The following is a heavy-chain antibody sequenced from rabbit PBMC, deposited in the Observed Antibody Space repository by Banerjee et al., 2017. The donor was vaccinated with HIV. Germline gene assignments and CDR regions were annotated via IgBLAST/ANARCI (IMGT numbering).Heavy chain of an antibody. J-gene: IGHJ4*01. CDR3: ASHMGL. CDR2: IYAGSSDNT. Sequence: QSLEESGGDLVKPGASLTLTCTASGFSFSSSYWICWVRQAPGKGLEWIACIYAGSSDNTYYASWAKGRFTISKTSSTTVTLQMTSLTAADTATYFCASHMGLWGPGTLVTVS. V-gene: IGHV1S40*01. D-gene: IGHD3-1*01. CDR1: GFSFSSSYW.